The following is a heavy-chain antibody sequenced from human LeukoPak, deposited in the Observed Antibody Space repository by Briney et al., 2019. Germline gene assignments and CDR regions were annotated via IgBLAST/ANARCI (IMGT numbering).Heavy chain of an antibody. CDR2: ISSSSYI. Sequence: PGGSLRLSCAASGFTFSSYSMNWVRQAPGKGLEWVSSISSSSYIYYADSVKGRFTISRDNAKNSLYLQMNSLRAEDTAVYYCARGAYGSGSAGDYWGQGTLVTVSS. CDR1: GFTFSSYS. D-gene: IGHD3-10*01. J-gene: IGHJ4*02. V-gene: IGHV3-21*01. CDR3: ARGAYGSGSAGDY.